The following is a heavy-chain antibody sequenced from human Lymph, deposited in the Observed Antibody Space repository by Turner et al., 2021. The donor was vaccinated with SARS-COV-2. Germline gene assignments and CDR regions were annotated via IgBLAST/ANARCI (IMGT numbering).Heavy chain of an antibody. J-gene: IGHJ4*02. CDR2: IYSGGST. Sequence: VQLVESGGGLIQPGGSLRLSCAASGFTVSSNYMTWVRQATGKGLEWVSLIYSGGSTYYADAVKGRFTISRDNSKNTLYLQMNSLRADDTAVYYCARVLPYGDYFDYWGQGTLVTVSS. V-gene: IGHV3-53*01. CDR1: GFTVSSNY. CDR3: ARVLPYGDYFDY. D-gene: IGHD4-17*01.